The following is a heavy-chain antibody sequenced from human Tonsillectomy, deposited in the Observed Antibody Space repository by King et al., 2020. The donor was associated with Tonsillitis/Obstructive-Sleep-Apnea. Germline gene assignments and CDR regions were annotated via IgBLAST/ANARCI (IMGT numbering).Heavy chain of an antibody. D-gene: IGHD1-1*01. V-gene: IGHV3-30*04. Sequence: VQLVESGGGVVQPGRSLRLSCAASGFTFSSYTMHWVRQAPGKGLEWVAVISYDGSNKYYADSVKGRFTISRDNSKNTLYLQMNSLRAEDTAVYYCARDTTGPTDYWGQGTLVTVSS. CDR2: ISYDGSNK. CDR1: GFTFSSYT. CDR3: ARDTTGPTDY. J-gene: IGHJ4*02.